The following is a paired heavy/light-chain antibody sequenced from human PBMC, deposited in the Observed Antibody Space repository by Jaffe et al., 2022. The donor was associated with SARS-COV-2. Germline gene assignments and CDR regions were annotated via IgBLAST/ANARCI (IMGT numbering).Heavy chain of an antibody. CDR2: VSGNGGST. CDR1: GFTFSSYA. CDR3: AKGGSAAAGTRSEY. Sequence: EVQLLESGGGLVQPGGSLRLSCAASGFTFSSYAMSWVRQAPGKGLEWVSAVSGNGGSTYCADSVKGRFTISRDNSKNTLYLQMNSLRAEDTAVYYCAKGGSAAAGTRSEYWGQGTLVTVSS. J-gene: IGHJ4*02. V-gene: IGHV3-23*01. D-gene: IGHD6-13*01.
Light chain of an antibody. Sequence: QLVLTQSPSASASLGASVKLTCTLSSGHSSYAIAWHQQQPEKGPRYLMKINSDGSHSNGDGIPDRFSGSRSGAERYLTISSLQSEDEADYYCQTWGTGIVVFGGGTKLTVL. CDR2: INSDGSH. J-gene: IGLJ2*01. CDR3: QTWGTGIVV. CDR1: SGHSSYA. V-gene: IGLV4-69*01.